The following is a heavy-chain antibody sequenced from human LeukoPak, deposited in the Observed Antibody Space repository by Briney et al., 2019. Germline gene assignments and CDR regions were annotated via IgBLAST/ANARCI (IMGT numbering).Heavy chain of an antibody. V-gene: IGHV3-20*04. CDR1: GFTFSNYG. D-gene: IGHD3-3*01. J-gene: IGHJ4*02. Sequence: PGGSLRHACAASGFTFSNYGMTWVRQAPGKGLEWVSGINWNGGSRGYADSVKGRFTISRDNAKNSVYLQMNSLRAEDTALYYCARENVVFIPGSGEHDFDYWGQGTLVTVSS. CDR2: INWNGGSR. CDR3: ARENVVFIPGSGEHDFDY.